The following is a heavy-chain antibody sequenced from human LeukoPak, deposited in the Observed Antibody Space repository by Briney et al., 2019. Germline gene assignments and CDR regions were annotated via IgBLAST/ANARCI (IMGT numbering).Heavy chain of an antibody. CDR3: ARDAWGWDNSDYYHPVNYFDY. J-gene: IGHJ4*02. D-gene: IGHD3-22*01. CDR1: GYTFTSYY. CDR2: INPSGGST. Sequence: GASVKVSCKASGYTFTSYYMHWVRQAPGQGLEWMGIINPSGGSTNYAQKFQGRVTMTRDTSTSTVYMELTGLRSGDTAVYYCARDAWGWDNSDYYHPVNYFDYWGQGTLVTVSS. V-gene: IGHV1-46*01.